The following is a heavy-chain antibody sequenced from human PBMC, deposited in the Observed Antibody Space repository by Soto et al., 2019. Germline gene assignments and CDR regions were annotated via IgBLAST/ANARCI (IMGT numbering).Heavy chain of an antibody. J-gene: IGHJ4*02. D-gene: IGHD1-1*01. Sequence: SESTSLTCAFCGGSMSSSYWSWIRQPPGKGLEWIGYIYYSGSTNYNPSLKSRVTISVDTSKNQFSLKLSSVTAADTAVYYCARRYGYSFDYWGQGTLVTVSS. CDR2: IYYSGST. V-gene: IGHV4-59*08. CDR3: ARRYGYSFDY. CDR1: GGSMSSSY.